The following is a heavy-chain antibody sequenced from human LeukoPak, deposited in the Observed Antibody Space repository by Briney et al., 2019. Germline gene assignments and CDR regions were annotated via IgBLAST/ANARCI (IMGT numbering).Heavy chain of an antibody. CDR2: ISYDGSNK. J-gene: IGHJ4*02. D-gene: IGHD3-9*01. Sequence: GRSLRLSCAASGFTFSSYAMHWVRQAPGKGLEWVAVISYDGSNKYYADSVKGRFTISRDNSKNTLYLQMNSLRAEDTAVYYCARAVDDILTGYYFDYWGQGTLVTVSS. CDR3: ARAVDDILTGYYFDY. V-gene: IGHV3-30-3*01. CDR1: GFTFSSYA.